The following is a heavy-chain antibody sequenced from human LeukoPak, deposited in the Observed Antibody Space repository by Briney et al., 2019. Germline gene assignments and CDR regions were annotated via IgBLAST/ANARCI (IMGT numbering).Heavy chain of an antibody. CDR3: ARGGTTQNNNWFDP. CDR1: GITFSYYW. Sequence: PGGSLRLSCAASGITFSYYWMHWVRQAPGKGLVWVSRIDADGSSATYADSVKGRFTISRDNAKNTLYLQMNSLRAEDTAVYYCARGGTTQNNNWFDPWGQGTLVTVSS. J-gene: IGHJ5*02. D-gene: IGHD1-1*01. CDR2: IDADGSSA. V-gene: IGHV3-74*01.